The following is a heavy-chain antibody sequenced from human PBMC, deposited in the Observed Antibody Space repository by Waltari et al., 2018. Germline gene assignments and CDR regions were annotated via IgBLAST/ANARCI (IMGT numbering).Heavy chain of an antibody. J-gene: IGHJ3*02. CDR3: ASDPRIAAAGTTDDAFDI. CDR1: GGSISSHY. D-gene: IGHD6-13*01. CDR2: IYYSGST. Sequence: QVQLQESGPGLVKPSETLSLTCTVSGGSISSHYWSWIRQPPGKGLEWIGYIYYSGSTNYNPSLKSRVTISVDTSKNQFSLKLSSVTAADTAVYYCASDPRIAAAGTTDDAFDIWGQGTMVTVSS. V-gene: IGHV4-59*11.